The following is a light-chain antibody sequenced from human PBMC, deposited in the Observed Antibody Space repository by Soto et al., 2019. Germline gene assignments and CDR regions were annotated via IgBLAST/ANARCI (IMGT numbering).Light chain of an antibody. CDR2: GIF. V-gene: IGLV1-40*01. CDR1: SSNIGAGYD. J-gene: IGLJ1*01. CDR3: QSYDNSLSGWEV. Sequence: QSVLTQPPSVSGAPGQRVTISRTGSSSNIGAGYDVHWYQQLPGEAPTLLIFGIFNRPSGVSERFSGSRSGASASLAIAGLQAEDGAGYFCQSYDNSLSGWEVFGTGTKVTVL.